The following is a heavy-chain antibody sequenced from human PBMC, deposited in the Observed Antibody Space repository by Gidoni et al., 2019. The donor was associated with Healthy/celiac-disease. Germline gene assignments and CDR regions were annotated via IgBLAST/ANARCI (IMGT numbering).Heavy chain of an antibody. J-gene: IGHJ5*02. CDR3: ARDFAMYYDILTPVNWFDP. CDR2: IYTSGST. D-gene: IGHD3-9*01. Sequence: QVQLQESGPGLVKPSETLSLTCTVSGGSISRYYWSWIRQPAGKGLEWIGRIYTSGSTNYNPSLKSRVTMSVDTSKNQFSLKLSSVTAADTAVYYCARDFAMYYDILTPVNWFDPWGQGTLVTVSS. V-gene: IGHV4-4*07. CDR1: GGSISRYY.